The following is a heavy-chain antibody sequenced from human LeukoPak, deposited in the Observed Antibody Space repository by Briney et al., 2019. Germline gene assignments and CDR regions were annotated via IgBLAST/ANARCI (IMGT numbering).Heavy chain of an antibody. CDR1: GGSISGYY. CDR3: GRHDSVVGRVQLSIGRPNYFDF. J-gene: IGHJ4*02. V-gene: IGHV4-59*08. D-gene: IGHD1-1*01. CDR2: IYYSGSN. Sequence: SETLSLTCTVSGGSISGYYWRWIRQPPGKGREWIGYIYYSGSNNYNTSLKSRVSISGDKSKKQITLKRKDWNAADTGGYYCGRHDSVVGRVQLSIGRPNYFDFWGQGTLVTVSS.